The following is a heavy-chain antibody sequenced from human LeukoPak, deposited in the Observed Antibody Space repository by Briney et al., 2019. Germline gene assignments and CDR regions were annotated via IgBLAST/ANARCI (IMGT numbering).Heavy chain of an antibody. CDR2: IIPIFGTA. J-gene: IGHJ6*02. CDR3: ARPGILEWLVADYYYYGMDV. D-gene: IGHD3-3*01. CDR1: GGTFSSYA. Sequence: ASVKVSCKASGGTFSSYAISWVRQAPGQGLEWMGGIIPIFGTANYAQKFQGRVTITADESTSTAYMELSSLRSEDTAVYYCARPGILEWLVADYYYYGMDVWGQGTTVTVSS. V-gene: IGHV1-69*13.